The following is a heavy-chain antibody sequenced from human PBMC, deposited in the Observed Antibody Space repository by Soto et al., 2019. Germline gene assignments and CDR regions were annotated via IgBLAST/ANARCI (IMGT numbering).Heavy chain of an antibody. Sequence: GGSLRLSCAASGFTVSSNYMSWVRQAPGKGLEWVSVIYSGGSTYYADSVKGRFTISRDNSKNTLYLQMNSLGAEDTAVYYCARGLYSGWHYFDDWGKGTLVTVSS. CDR2: IYSGGST. CDR3: ARGLYSGWHYFDD. D-gene: IGHD5-12*01. CDR1: GFTVSSNY. J-gene: IGHJ4*02. V-gene: IGHV3-66*01.